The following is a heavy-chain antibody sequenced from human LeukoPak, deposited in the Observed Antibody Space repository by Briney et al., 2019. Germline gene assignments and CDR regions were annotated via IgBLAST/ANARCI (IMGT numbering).Heavy chain of an antibody. D-gene: IGHD1-14*01. V-gene: IGHV4-39*01. CDR2: IYYSGST. CDR3: ARLLTSGRQVGGVLRSYWFDS. CDR1: GGSISSSTYY. J-gene: IGHJ5*01. Sequence: SETLSLTCTVSGGSISSSTYYWGWIRQPPGKGLDWIGSIYYSGSTYYSPSLKSRVTISVDTSKSQFSLKLSSVTAADTAVYYCARLLTSGRQVGGVLRSYWFDSWGQGTLVTVSS.